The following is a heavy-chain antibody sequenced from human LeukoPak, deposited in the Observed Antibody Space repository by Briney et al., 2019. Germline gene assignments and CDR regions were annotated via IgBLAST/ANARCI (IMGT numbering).Heavy chain of an antibody. CDR3: ARDEVSGGWYNH. J-gene: IGHJ4*02. Sequence: ASVKVSCKSSGYTFTSRGISWVRQAPGQGLEWMGWINCDSGNTNYAQKFQGRLTMTTDTSTSTAYMELRSLRSDDTAVYYCARDEVSGGWYNHWGLGTLVTVSS. CDR1: GYTFTSRG. CDR2: INCDSGNT. D-gene: IGHD6-19*01. V-gene: IGHV1-18*04.